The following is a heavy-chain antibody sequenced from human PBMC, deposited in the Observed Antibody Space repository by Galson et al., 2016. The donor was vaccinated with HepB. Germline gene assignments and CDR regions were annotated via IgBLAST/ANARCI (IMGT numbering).Heavy chain of an antibody. D-gene: IGHD5-24*01. CDR1: GFSFSDST. J-gene: IGHJ3*02. V-gene: IGHV3-73*01. CDR2: IKKKADRYET. CDR3: AGRRDGSGDGFDI. Sequence: SLRLSCAASGFSFSDSTMHWVRQASGKGLEWIGRIKKKADRYETTYVASVKGRFTISRDDSENTAYLQMNSLKTEDTAVYYCAGRRDGSGDGFDIWGQGTMVTVTS.